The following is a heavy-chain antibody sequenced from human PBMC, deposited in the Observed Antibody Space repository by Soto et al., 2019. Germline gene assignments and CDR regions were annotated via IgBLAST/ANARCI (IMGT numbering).Heavy chain of an antibody. Sequence: QVQLVESGAEVKKPGYSVRVSSKASGDTFTFYSINWVRQAPGLGLEWMGRIYPILSMSNYAQRFQGRVTMTADKSTSTAYMELSSLRSEDTAMYYCASSYGSGYRAFDYWGQGALVTVSS. CDR3: ASSYGSGYRAFDY. V-gene: IGHV1-69*02. CDR2: IYPILSMS. D-gene: IGHD3-10*01. CDR1: GDTFTFYS. J-gene: IGHJ4*02.